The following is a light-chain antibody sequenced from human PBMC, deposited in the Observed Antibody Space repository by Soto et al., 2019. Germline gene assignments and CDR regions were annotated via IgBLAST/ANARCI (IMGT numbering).Light chain of an antibody. CDR3: QQYTTSPFT. CDR2: GAS. CDR1: QSVGSNY. Sequence: EIVLTQSPGPLSLSPGARATLYCRASQSVGSNYLAWYQQKPGQAPRVLIYGASSRATGIPDRFSGSGSGADFTLTISRLEPEDFAVYYCQQYTTSPFTFGPGTKVDIK. V-gene: IGKV3-20*01. J-gene: IGKJ3*01.